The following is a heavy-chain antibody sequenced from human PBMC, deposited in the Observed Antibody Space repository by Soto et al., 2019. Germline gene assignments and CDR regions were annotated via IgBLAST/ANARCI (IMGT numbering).Heavy chain of an antibody. J-gene: IGHJ3*02. D-gene: IGHD3-10*01. Sequence: SETLSLTCAVSGGSISSSNWWSWVRQPPGKGLEWIGEIYHSGSTNYNPSLKSRVTISVDKSKNQFSLKLSSVTAADTAVYYCARVVYGSGILKDEAFDIWGQGTMVT. CDR3: ARVVYGSGILKDEAFDI. CDR2: IYHSGST. CDR1: GGSISSSNW. V-gene: IGHV4-4*02.